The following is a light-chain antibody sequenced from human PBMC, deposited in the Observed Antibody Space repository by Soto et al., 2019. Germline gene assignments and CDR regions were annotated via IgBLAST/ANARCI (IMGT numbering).Light chain of an antibody. CDR2: STD. CDR1: SPNIGSNA. J-gene: IGLJ2*01. Sequence: QSVLTQPPSVSGAPGETVTISCSGSSPNIGSNAVNWYQQVPATAPKLLIYSTDQRPSGVPDRFSASKSGTSASLAISGLQSADEADYSCATWDDSLKGPVFGGGTTLTVL. CDR3: ATWDDSLKGPV. V-gene: IGLV1-44*01.